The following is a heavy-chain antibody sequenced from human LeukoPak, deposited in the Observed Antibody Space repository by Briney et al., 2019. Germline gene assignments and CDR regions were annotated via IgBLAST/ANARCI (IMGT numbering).Heavy chain of an antibody. J-gene: IGHJ5*02. CDR3: ARVRVYSSGWYGVSWFDP. Sequence: SVKVSCKASGATFSSYTISWVRQAPGQGLEWRGRIIPILGIANYAQKFQGRVTITADKSTSTAYMELSSLRSEDTAVYYCARVRVYSSGWYGVSWFDPWGQGTLVTVSS. V-gene: IGHV1-69*02. CDR1: GATFSSYT. D-gene: IGHD6-19*01. CDR2: IIPILGIA.